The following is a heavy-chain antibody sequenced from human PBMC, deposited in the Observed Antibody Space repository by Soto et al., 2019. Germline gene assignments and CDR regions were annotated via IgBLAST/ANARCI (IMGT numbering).Heavy chain of an antibody. CDR3: AKSYSSNWYDYFDN. V-gene: IGHV3-23*01. Sequence: GGSLRLSCAASEFTFSSYAMSWVRQAPGKGLEWVSAISGSGGSTYYADSVKGRFTISRDTSKNTLYLQMSSLRVEGTALYYCAKSYSSNWYDYFDNWGQGALVTVS. CDR2: ISGSGGST. J-gene: IGHJ4*02. CDR1: EFTFSSYA. D-gene: IGHD6-13*01.